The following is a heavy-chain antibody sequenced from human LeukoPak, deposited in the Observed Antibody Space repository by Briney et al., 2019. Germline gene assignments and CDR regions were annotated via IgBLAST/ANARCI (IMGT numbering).Heavy chain of an antibody. V-gene: IGHV1-18*04. D-gene: IGHD2-15*01. CDR1: GYTFTSYG. J-gene: IGHJ6*04. Sequence: ASVKVSCKASGYTFTSYGISWVRQAPGQGLEWMGWISAYNGNTNYAQKLQGRVTMTTDTSTSTACMELRSLRSDDTAVYYCARVSVVAATFDGMDVWGKGTTVTVSS. CDR3: ARVSVVAATFDGMDV. CDR2: ISAYNGNT.